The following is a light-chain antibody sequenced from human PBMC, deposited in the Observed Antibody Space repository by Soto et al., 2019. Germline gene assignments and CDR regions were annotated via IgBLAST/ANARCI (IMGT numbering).Light chain of an antibody. CDR3: SSYTSGSTPVV. CDR1: SSDVGGYNY. Sequence: QSALTQPASVSGSPGQSITISCTGTSSDVGGYNYVSWYQQHPGKVPKRMIYDVSNRPSGVSNRFSGSKSGNTASLTISGLQADDEADDYCSSYTSGSTPVVFGGGTKLTVL. V-gene: IGLV2-14*01. J-gene: IGLJ2*01. CDR2: DVS.